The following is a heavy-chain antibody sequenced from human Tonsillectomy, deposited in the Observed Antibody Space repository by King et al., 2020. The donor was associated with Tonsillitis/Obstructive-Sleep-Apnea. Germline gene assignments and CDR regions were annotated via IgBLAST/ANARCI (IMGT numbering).Heavy chain of an antibody. Sequence: VQLVESGGGVVQPGRSLRLSCAASGFTFSSYGMHWVRPAPGKGLEGGAVILYDGSKKYYGDSLKGRFTISRDNSKNTLYLQMNSLSAEDNAVYYCAKGVPYYDFWSGYYNFDYWGQGTLVTVSS. D-gene: IGHD3-3*01. CDR3: AKGVPYYDFWSGYYNFDY. V-gene: IGHV3-30*18. CDR1: GFTFSSYG. CDR2: ILYDGSKK. J-gene: IGHJ4*02.